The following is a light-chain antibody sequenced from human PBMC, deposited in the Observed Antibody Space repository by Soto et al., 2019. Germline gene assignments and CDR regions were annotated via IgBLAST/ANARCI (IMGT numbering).Light chain of an antibody. J-gene: IGLJ1*01. CDR1: TADIGAFNY. CDR2: EVT. Sequence: QSALTQPPSASGSPGPSVTISCTGTTADIGAFNYVSWYQQRPGKAPQLIISEVTRRPSGVPDRICASKSDTTASLTVSGLQAEDEADDYCSSFAGTNSFVFGTGTKVTVL. CDR3: SSFAGTNSFV. V-gene: IGLV2-8*01.